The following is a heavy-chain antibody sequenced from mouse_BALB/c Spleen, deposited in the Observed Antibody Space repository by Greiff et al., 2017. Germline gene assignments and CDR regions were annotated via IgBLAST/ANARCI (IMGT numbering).Heavy chain of an antibody. CDR3: ARSDYYAMDD. CDR2: ISYSGST. CDR1: GYSITSDYA. Sequence: EVQGVESGPGLVKPSQSLSLTCTVTGYSITSDYAWNWIRQFPGNKLEWMGYISYSGSTSYNPSLKSRISITRDTSKNQFFLQLNSVTTEDTATYYCARSDYYAMDDWGQGTSVTVSS. J-gene: IGHJ4*01. V-gene: IGHV3-2*02.